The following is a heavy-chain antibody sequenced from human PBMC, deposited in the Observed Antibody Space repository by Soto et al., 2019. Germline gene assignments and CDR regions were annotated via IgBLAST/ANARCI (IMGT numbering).Heavy chain of an antibody. J-gene: IGHJ6*02. D-gene: IGHD6-13*01. CDR2: INHSGST. CDR3: ARDNRQIIAAAGTRRADGMDV. V-gene: IGHV4-34*01. CDR1: GGSFSGYY. Sequence: SETLSLTCAVYGGSFSGYYWSWIRQPPGKGLEWIGEINHSGSTNYNPSLKSRVTISVDTSKNQFSLKRSSVTAADTAVYYCARDNRQIIAAAGTRRADGMDVWGQGTTVTVSS.